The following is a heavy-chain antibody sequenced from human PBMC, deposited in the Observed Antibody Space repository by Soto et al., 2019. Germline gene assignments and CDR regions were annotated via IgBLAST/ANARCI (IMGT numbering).Heavy chain of an antibody. V-gene: IGHV3-11*01. J-gene: IGHJ6*02. Sequence: QVQLVESGGALVKTGGSLRLSCAASGFTFRDYYMTWIRQAPGKGLEWLSYISGNGSPTYYEASVKGRFTVSRNNDNYSLSMQLRSLRVEAKAVYYCARARPGIVVVVGETPGYYCMDVWGQGTTVTVSS. CDR2: ISGNGSPT. CDR3: ARARPGIVVVVGETPGYYCMDV. CDR1: GFTFRDYY. D-gene: IGHD2-15*01.